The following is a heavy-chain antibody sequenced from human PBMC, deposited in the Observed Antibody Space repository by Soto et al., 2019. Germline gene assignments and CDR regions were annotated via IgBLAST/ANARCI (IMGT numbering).Heavy chain of an antibody. V-gene: IGHV4-4*07. CDR2: INNSGRT. J-gene: IGHJ4*02. D-gene: IGHD1-26*01. Sequence: QVHLQESGPGLVKPSETLSLTCTVSGGSISSYYWSWIRQPAGKGLEWIGRINNSGRTNYNPSLRSRVTMSVDTSKNQFSLKLTSVTAADTAMYYCARLKSTYSGSYYGGGFFDYWGQGSLVTVSS. CDR3: ARLKSTYSGSYYGGGFFDY. CDR1: GGSISSYY.